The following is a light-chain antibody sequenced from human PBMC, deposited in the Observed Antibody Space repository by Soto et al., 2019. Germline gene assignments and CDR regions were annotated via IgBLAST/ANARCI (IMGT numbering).Light chain of an antibody. CDR2: GAS. J-gene: IGKJ5*01. Sequence: ENVLTQSPGTLSLSPGETATLSCRASQSVSSSYLAWYQQKPGQAPRLLIYGASSRATGIADRFSGSGSGTDFTLTISRLEPEDFAMYYCHQYGSSPPVTFGQGTRLEMK. V-gene: IGKV3-20*01. CDR1: QSVSSSY. CDR3: HQYGSSPPVT.